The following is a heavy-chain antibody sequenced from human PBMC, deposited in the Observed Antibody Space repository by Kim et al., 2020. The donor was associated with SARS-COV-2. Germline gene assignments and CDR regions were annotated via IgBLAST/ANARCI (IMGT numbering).Heavy chain of an antibody. D-gene: IGHD4-17*01. CDR3: ARDFPDYGGNPSDWYFDL. V-gene: IGHV3-48*04. CDR2: ISSSSSTI. J-gene: IGHJ2*01. Sequence: GGSLRLSCAASGFTFSSYSMNWVRQAPGKGLEWVSYISSSSSTIYYADSVKGRFTISRDNAKNSLYLQMNSLRAEDTAVYYCARDFPDYGGNPSDWYFDLWGRGTLVTVSS. CDR1: GFTFSSYS.